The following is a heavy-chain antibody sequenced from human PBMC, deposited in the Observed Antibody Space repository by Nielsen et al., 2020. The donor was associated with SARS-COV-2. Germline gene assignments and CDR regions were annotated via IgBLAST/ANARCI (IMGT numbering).Heavy chain of an antibody. CDR2: IYYSGST. Sequence: SETLSLTCTVSGGSISSGGYYWSWIRQHPGKGLEWIGYIYYSGSTYYNPSLKSRVTISVDTSKNQFSLKLSSVTAADTAVYYCARGGTIFGVVTRMDVWCQGTTVTVSS. D-gene: IGHD3-3*01. CDR1: GGSISSGGYY. CDR3: ARGGTIFGVVTRMDV. V-gene: IGHV4-31*03. J-gene: IGHJ6*02.